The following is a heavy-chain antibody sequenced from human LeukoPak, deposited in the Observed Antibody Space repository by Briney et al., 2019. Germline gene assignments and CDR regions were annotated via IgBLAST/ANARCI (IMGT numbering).Heavy chain of an antibody. V-gene: IGHV3-23*01. CDR3: AKHLSNYYYYYYMDV. CDR2: ISGSGGST. J-gene: IGHJ6*03. Sequence: GGSLRLSCAASGVSFSTYAMTWVRQAPGKGLEWVSAISGSGGSTYYADSVKGRFTISRDNSKNTLYLQMNSLRAEDTAVYYCAKHLSNYYYYYYMDVWGKGTTVTVSS. D-gene: IGHD4-11*01. CDR1: GVSFSTYA.